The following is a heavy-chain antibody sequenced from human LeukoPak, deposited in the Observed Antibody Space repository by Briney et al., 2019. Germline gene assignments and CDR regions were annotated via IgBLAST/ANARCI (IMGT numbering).Heavy chain of an antibody. D-gene: IGHD2-2*02. J-gene: IGHJ4*02. Sequence: GESLKISCQGSGYSFSNYWIAWVRQMPGKGLEWMGIIYLGDSETKYGPSFQGQVTISVDKSISTAFLQWSSLKASDTAIYYCARLACSTTSCHSGSSYYFDYWGQGTLVTVSS. CDR1: GYSFSNYW. CDR2: IYLGDSET. CDR3: ARLACSTTSCHSGSSYYFDY. V-gene: IGHV5-51*01.